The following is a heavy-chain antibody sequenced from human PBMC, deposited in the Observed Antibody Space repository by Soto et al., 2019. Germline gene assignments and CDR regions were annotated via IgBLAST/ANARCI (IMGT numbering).Heavy chain of an antibody. CDR1: GYTLTELS. V-gene: IGHV1-24*01. Sequence: QVQLVQSGAEVKKPGASVKVSCKVSGYTLTELSMHWVRQAPGKGLEWMGGFDPEDGETIYAQKFQGRVTMTEDTSTDPAYMGLSSLRSEDTAVYYCATGITMIVVATWDFDYWGQGTLVTVSS. D-gene: IGHD3-22*01. CDR3: ATGITMIVVATWDFDY. CDR2: FDPEDGET. J-gene: IGHJ4*02.